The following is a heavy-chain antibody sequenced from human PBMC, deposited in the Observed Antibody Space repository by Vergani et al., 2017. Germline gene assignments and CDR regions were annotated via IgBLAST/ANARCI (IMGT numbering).Heavy chain of an antibody. CDR2: IYYSGST. J-gene: IGHJ5*02. V-gene: IGHV4-59*01. D-gene: IGHD3-9*01. Sequence: QVQLQESGPGLVKPSETLSLTCTVSCGSISSYYWSWIRQPPGKGLEWIGYIYYSGSTNYNPSLKSRVTISVDTSKNHFSLKLSSVTAADTAVYYCARAPYDILTVYHGHNWVDPWGQGTLVTVSS. CDR3: ARAPYDILTVYHGHNWVDP. CDR1: CGSISSYY.